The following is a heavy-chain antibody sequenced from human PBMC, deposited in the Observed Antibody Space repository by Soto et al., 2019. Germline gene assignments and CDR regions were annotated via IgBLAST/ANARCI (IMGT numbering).Heavy chain of an antibody. D-gene: IGHD3-16*01. CDR1: GFTFSTYA. CDR2: ISVGGDST. CDR3: AKDASFTSGHMDV. J-gene: IGHJ6*03. Sequence: EVQLLESGGGLVQPGGSLRLSCAASGFTFSTYAMSWVRQAPRKGLEWVSLISVGGDSTFYADSVKGRFTISRDNSKNTLYLQMTSLRAEDTAVSYCAKDASFTSGHMDVWGKGTTVTVSS. V-gene: IGHV3-23*01.